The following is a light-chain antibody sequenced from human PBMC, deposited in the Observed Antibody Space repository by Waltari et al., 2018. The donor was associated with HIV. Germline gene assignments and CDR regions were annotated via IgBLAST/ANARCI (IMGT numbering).Light chain of an antibody. Sequence: QSALAQPASVSGSPGQSITISCAGAVVASGPEIYVSWYQQPPGRAPRLIIYLLSRRPSGVSDRFSGSSSGMSATLTISGLQSDDEAHYYCSSYSTITSLFVFGTGTRVTVL. J-gene: IGLJ1*01. V-gene: IGLV2-14*01. CDR1: VVASGPEIY. CDR2: LLS. CDR3: SSYSTITSLFV.